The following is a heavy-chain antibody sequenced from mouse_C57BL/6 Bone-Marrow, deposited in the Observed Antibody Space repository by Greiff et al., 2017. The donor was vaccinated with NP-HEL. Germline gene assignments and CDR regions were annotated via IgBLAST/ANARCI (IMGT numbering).Heavy chain of an antibody. V-gene: IGHV1-72*01. CDR1: GYTFTSYW. CDR2: IDPNSGGT. Sequence: QVQLKQPGAELVKPGASVKLSCKASGYTFTSYWMHWVKQRPGRGLEWIGRIDPNSGGTKYNEKFKSKATLTVDKPSSTAYMQLSSLTSEDPAVYYCARSYYYYGSSPYAMDYWGQGTSVTVSS. D-gene: IGHD1-1*01. J-gene: IGHJ4*01. CDR3: ARSYYYYGSSPYAMDY.